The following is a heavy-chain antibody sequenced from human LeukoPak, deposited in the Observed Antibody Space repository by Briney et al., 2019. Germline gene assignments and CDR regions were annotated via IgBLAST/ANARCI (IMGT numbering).Heavy chain of an antibody. CDR1: GDSFSSDSAA. J-gene: IGHJ4*02. CDR2: TYFRSKWYY. Sequence: SQTLSLTCAISGDSFSSDSAAWNWIRQSPSRGLEWLAGTYFRSKWYYDYALAVKGRITINPDTSKNQFSLQLNSVTPEDTAVYFCARDPVGGSTIFDSWGQGTLVTVSS. CDR3: ARDPVGGSTIFDS. D-gene: IGHD1-26*01. V-gene: IGHV6-1*01.